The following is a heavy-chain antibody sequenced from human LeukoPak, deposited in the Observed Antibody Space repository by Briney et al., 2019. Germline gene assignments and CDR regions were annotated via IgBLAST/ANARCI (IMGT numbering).Heavy chain of an antibody. D-gene: IGHD3-22*01. Sequence: SETLSLTCTVSGGSISSSSCYWGWIRQPPGKGLEWIGSIYYSGSTNYNPSLKSRVTISVDTSKNQFSLKLSSVTAADTAVYYCARAMTYYYDSSGYYFSYYFDYWGQGTLVTVSS. CDR1: GGSISSSSCY. CDR3: ARAMTYYYDSSGYYFSYYFDY. CDR2: IYYSGST. J-gene: IGHJ4*02. V-gene: IGHV4-39*07.